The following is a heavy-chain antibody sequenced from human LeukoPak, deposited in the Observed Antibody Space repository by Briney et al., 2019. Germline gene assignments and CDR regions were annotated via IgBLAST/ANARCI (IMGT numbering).Heavy chain of an antibody. Sequence: GTSLRLSCAASGFTFSSYAMHCVRQAPGKGLEWVAVQTYDGSNQYYADPVNGRFTISRDNSKHTLYLQMNSLRGEDTAVYYCARELRTGRYLDYWGQGTLVTVSS. V-gene: IGHV3-30*06. J-gene: IGHJ4*02. D-gene: IGHD3/OR15-3a*01. CDR3: ARELRTGRYLDY. CDR1: GFTFSSYA. CDR2: QTYDGSNQ.